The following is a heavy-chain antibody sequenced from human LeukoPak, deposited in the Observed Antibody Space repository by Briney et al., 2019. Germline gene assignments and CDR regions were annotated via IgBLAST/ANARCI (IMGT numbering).Heavy chain of an antibody. V-gene: IGHV1-3*01. CDR2: INAGNGNT. CDR3: AREGQLLWFGEPSGYFDY. D-gene: IGHD3-10*01. J-gene: IGHJ4*02. CDR1: GCTFTSYA. Sequence: ASVKVSCKASGCTFTSYAMHWVRQAPGQRLEWMGWINAGNGNTKYSQKFQGRVTITRDTSASTAYMELSSLRSEDTAVYYCAREGQLLWFGEPSGYFDYWGQGTLVTVSS.